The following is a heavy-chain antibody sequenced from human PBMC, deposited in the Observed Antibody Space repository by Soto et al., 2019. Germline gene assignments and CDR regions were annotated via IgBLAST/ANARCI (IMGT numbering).Heavy chain of an antibody. CDR2: ISWNSGSI. J-gene: IGHJ6*02. D-gene: IGHD2-2*02. CDR1: GFTFDDYA. CDR3: AKELVPAAISYYGMDV. V-gene: IGHV3-9*01. Sequence: GGSLRLSCAASGFTFDDYAMHWVRQAPGKGLEWVSGISWNSGSIGYADSVKGRFTISRDNAKNSLYLQMNSLRAEDTALYYCAKELVPAAISYYGMDVWGQGTTVTVSS.